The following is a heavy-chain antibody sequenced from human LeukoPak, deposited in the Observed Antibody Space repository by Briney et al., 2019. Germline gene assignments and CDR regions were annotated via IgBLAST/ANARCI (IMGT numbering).Heavy chain of an antibody. Sequence: PGGSLRVSCAASGNYWMHWVRQAPGKGLVWVSHINSDGSWTSYADSVKGRFTISKDNAKNTVYLQMNNLRAEDTAVYYCVSFYETYWGRGTLVTVSS. CDR1: GNYW. CDR2: INSDGSWT. V-gene: IGHV3-74*01. J-gene: IGHJ4*02. CDR3: VSFYETY. D-gene: IGHD2-2*01.